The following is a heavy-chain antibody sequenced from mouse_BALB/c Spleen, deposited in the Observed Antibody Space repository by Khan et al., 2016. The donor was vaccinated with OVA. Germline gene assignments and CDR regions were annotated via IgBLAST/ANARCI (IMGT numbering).Heavy chain of an antibody. CDR2: INPSDGGT. CDR1: GYTFTSYY. D-gene: IGHD2-13*01. CDR3: TRSAYGDPFAY. Sequence: QVQLQQPGAELVKPGTSVKLSCKASGYTFTSYYMYWVKKRPGQGLEWIGGINPSDGGTIFNEKFKSKATLTVDQSSSTAYMQLSSLTSEDSAVYYCTRSAYGDPFAYWGQGTLVTVSA. V-gene: IGHV1S81*02. J-gene: IGHJ3*01.